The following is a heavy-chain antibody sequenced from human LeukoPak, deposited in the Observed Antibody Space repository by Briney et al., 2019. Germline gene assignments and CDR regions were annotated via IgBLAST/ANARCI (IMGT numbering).Heavy chain of an antibody. CDR3: ARGHIVVLIAPDN. CDR1: GFTFSSYG. CDR2: ISYDGSNK. Sequence: GGSLRLSCAASGFTFSSYGMHWVRQAPGKGLEWVAVISYDGSNKYYADSVKGRFTISRDNAKNTLYLQMNSLRAEDTAVYYCARGHIVVLIAPDNWGQGTLVTVSS. D-gene: IGHD2-21*01. V-gene: IGHV3-30*03. J-gene: IGHJ4*02.